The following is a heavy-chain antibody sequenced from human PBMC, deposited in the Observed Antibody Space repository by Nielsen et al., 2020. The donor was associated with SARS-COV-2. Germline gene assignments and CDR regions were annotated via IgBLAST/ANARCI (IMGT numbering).Heavy chain of an antibody. CDR3: AGAGITGTTRVTTGFDP. CDR2: IYYSGST. CDR1: TFDDYA. D-gene: IGHD1-20*01. J-gene: IGHJ5*02. Sequence: TFDDYAMHWIRQHPGKGLEWIGYIYYSGSTYYNPSLKSRVTISVDTSKNQFSLKLSSVTAADTAVYYCAGAGITGTTRVTTGFDPWGQGTLVTVSS. V-gene: IGHV4-31*02.